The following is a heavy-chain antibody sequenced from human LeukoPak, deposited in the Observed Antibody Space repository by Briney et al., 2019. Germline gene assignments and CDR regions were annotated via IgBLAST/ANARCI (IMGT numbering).Heavy chain of an antibody. J-gene: IGHJ3*02. D-gene: IGHD3-3*01. CDR1: GVSISSFH. CDR2: IYTSGST. V-gene: IGHV4-4*09. Sequence: ASETLSLTCTVSGVSISSFHWIWIRQPPGKGLEWIGYIYTSGSTNYNPSLKSRITISVDTSNTQFSLKLTSVTAPDPAVYYCATPQVIFGGVRDVFDIWGQGTMLTASS. CDR3: ATPQVIFGGVRDVFDI.